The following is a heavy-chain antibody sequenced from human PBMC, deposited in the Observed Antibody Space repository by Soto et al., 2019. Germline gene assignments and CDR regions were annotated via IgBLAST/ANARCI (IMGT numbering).Heavy chain of an antibody. D-gene: IGHD2-21*02. Sequence: ASVKVSFKASGYSFTSYGISWVRQAPGQGLEWMGWISAYNGNTNYAQKLQGRVTMTTDTSTSTAYMELRSLRSDDTAVYYCARVRESYCGGDCYPDSFDYWGQGTLVTVSS. CDR1: GYSFTSYG. CDR2: ISAYNGNT. V-gene: IGHV1-18*01. J-gene: IGHJ4*02. CDR3: ARVRESYCGGDCYPDSFDY.